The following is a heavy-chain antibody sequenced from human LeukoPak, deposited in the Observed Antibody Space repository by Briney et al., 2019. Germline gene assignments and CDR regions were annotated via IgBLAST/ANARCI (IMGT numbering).Heavy chain of an antibody. CDR2: INPSGGIT. J-gene: IGHJ4*02. D-gene: IGHD1-26*01. CDR3: ARVSVGATMLAYFDY. CDR1: GYSFTSYG. Sequence: ASVKVSCKASGYSFTSYGITWVRQAPGQGLEWMGIINPSGGITNYAQKFQGRVTMTRDMSTSTVYMELSSLRSEGTAVYYCARVSVGATMLAYFDYWGQGTLVTVSS. V-gene: IGHV1-46*01.